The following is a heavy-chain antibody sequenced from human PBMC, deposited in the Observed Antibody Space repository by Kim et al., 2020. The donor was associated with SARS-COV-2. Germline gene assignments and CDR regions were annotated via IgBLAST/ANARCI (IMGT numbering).Heavy chain of an antibody. CDR1: GYTFTSYD. CDR3: ARGIAVAGNGGSYYYYGMDV. D-gene: IGHD6-19*01. V-gene: IGHV1-8*01. Sequence: ASVKVSCKASGYTFTSYDINWVRQATGQGLEWMGWMNPNSGNTGYAQKFQGRVTMTRNTSISTAYMELSSLRSEDTAVYYCARGIAVAGNGGSYYYYGMDVWGQGTTVTVSS. CDR2: MNPNSGNT. J-gene: IGHJ6*02.